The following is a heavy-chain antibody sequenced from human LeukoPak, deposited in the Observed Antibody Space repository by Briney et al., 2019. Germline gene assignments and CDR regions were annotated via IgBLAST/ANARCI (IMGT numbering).Heavy chain of an antibody. CDR3: ARDLITVTKGFDI. CDR1: DDSFSSHY. Sequence: SETLSLTCAVSDDSFSSHYWTWIRQPPGKGLEWIGYISYIGSTNYDPSLKSRATISIDTSKNQFSLKLTSVTAADTAVYYCARDLITVTKGFDIWGQGTMVSVSS. V-gene: IGHV4-59*11. D-gene: IGHD4-17*01. J-gene: IGHJ3*02. CDR2: ISYIGST.